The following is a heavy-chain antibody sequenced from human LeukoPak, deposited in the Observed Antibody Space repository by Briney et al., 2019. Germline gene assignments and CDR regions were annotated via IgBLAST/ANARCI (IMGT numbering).Heavy chain of an antibody. J-gene: IGHJ4*02. CDR3: ARVLVVPAAMRAYYFDY. Sequence: PGGSLRLSCAASGFTFSSYWMSWVRQAPGKGLEWVANIKQDGSEKYYVDSVKGRFTISRDNAKNSLYLQMNSLRAEDTAVYYCARVLVVPAAMRAYYFDYWAREPWSPSPQ. V-gene: IGHV3-7*04. CDR1: GFTFSSYW. D-gene: IGHD2-2*01. CDR2: IKQDGSEK.